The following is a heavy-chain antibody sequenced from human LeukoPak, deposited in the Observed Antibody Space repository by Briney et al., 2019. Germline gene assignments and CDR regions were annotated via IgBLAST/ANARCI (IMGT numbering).Heavy chain of an antibody. V-gene: IGHV3-21*04. CDR2: ISSSSSYI. J-gene: IGHJ6*03. Sequence: PGGSLRLSCAASGFTFSSYSMNWVRQAPGKGLEWVSSISSSSSYIYYADSVKGRFTISRDNSKNTLYLQMNSLRAEDTAIYYCAKVSGGGAAAGTLYYYYMDVWGKGTTVTVSS. D-gene: IGHD6-13*01. CDR3: AKVSGGGAAAGTLYYYYMDV. CDR1: GFTFSSYS.